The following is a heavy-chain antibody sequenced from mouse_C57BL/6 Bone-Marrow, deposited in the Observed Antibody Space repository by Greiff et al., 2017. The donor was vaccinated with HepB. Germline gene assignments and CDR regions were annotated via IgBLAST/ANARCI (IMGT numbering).Heavy chain of an antibody. CDR3: ALYYDYDGIAY. J-gene: IGHJ3*01. D-gene: IGHD2-4*01. V-gene: IGHV1-18*01. CDR2: INPNNGGT. Sequence: EVQLQQSGPELVKPGASVKIPCKASGYTFTDYNMDWVKQSHGKSLEWIGDINPNNGGTIYNQKFKGKATLTVDKSSSTAYMELRSLTSEDTAVYYCALYYDYDGIAYWGQGTLVTVSA. CDR1: GYTFTDYN.